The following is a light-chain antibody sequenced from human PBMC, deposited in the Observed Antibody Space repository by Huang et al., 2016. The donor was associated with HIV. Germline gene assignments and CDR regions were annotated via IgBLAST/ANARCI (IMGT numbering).Light chain of an antibody. CDR3: QQYNNFYT. J-gene: IGKJ3*01. CDR1: QSVSGS. V-gene: IGKV3-15*01. CDR2: GAS. Sequence: EIVLTQSPATLSVSPGERATLSCRASQSVSGSLAWYQQKPGQAPRLLIYGASTRATAVPARFSGSVSGTEFTLTISSLQSEDFAVYYCQQYNNFYTFGPGTRVDIK.